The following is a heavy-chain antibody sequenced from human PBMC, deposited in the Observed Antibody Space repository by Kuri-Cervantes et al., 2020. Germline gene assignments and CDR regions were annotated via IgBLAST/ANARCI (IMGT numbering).Heavy chain of an antibody. D-gene: IGHD5-12*01. CDR2: IWYDGSNK. CDR1: GFTFSSYG. V-gene: IGHV3-33*01. CDR3: ARGSTGYGNFDY. Sequence: GGSLRLSCAASGFTFSSYGMHWVRQAPGKGLEWVAVIWYDGSNKYYADSVKGRFTISRDNAKNTLYLQMHSLGAEDTAVYYCARGSTGYGNFDYWGRGTLVTVSS. J-gene: IGHJ4*02.